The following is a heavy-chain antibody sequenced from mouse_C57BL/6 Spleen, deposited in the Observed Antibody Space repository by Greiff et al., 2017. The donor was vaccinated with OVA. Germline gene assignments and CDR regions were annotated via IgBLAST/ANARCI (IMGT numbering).Heavy chain of an antibody. J-gene: IGHJ3*01. CDR3: ARGGGSYDGYYPFAY. CDR1: GYTFTSYW. D-gene: IGHD2-3*01. CDR2: IHPNSGST. Sequence: QVQLQQPGAELVKPGASVKLSCKASGYTFTSYWMHWVKQRPGQGLEWIGMIHPNSGSTNYNEKFKSKATLTVDKSSSTAYMQLSSLTSEDSAVYYGARGGGSYDGYYPFAYWGQGTLVTVSA. V-gene: IGHV1-64*01.